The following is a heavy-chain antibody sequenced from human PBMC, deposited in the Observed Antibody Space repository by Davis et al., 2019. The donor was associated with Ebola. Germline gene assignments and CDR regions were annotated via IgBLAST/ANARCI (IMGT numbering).Heavy chain of an antibody. CDR3: ARKPYTYDAFDV. CDR2: ISAVGGTT. Sequence: AGSLRLSCAASEFNFPSYGMSWVRQAPGKGLEWVSGISAVGGTTYYADSVKGRFTISRDNSKNTLFLQMDSLKGEDTAVYFCARKPYTYDAFDVWGQGTAVTVSS. V-gene: IGHV3-23*01. D-gene: IGHD2-2*02. J-gene: IGHJ3*01. CDR1: EFNFPSYG.